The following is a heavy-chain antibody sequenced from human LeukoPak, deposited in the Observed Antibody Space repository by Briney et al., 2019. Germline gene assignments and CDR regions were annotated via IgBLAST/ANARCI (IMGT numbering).Heavy chain of an antibody. CDR2: IIPILGIA. CDR3: LVGARVLDYGMDV. CDR1: GYTFTSYG. Sequence: ASVKVSCKASGYTFTSYGISWVRQAPGQGLEWMGRIIPILGIANYAQKFQGRVTITADKSTSTAYMELSSLRSEDTAVYYCLVGARVLDYGMDVWGQGTTVTVSS. V-gene: IGHV1-69*04. D-gene: IGHD1-26*01. J-gene: IGHJ6*02.